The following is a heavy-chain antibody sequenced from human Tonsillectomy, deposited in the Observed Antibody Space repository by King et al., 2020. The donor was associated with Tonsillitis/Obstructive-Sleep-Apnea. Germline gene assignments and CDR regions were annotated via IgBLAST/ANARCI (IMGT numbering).Heavy chain of an antibody. CDR3: ARTVLFGVVSKWFDP. J-gene: IGHJ5*02. CDR1: GCSISSSTYY. Sequence: QLQESGPGLVKASETLSLTCTVSGCSISSSTYYWGWIRQPTGMGLEWIGTIYYTGKTHYNPSLKSRVTMSVDTSKNQFSLELASVIAADTAVYYCARTVLFGVVSKWFDPWGQGTLVTVSS. D-gene: IGHD3-3*01. V-gene: IGHV4-39*01. CDR2: IYYTGKT.